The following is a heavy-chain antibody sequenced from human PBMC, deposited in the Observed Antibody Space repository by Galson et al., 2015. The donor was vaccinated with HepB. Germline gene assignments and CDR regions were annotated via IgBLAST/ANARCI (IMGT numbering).Heavy chain of an antibody. V-gene: IGHV3-30*18. CDR1: GFTFSSYG. CDR2: ISYDGSNK. J-gene: IGHJ6*02. D-gene: IGHD6-19*01. CDR3: ANEGGQWGQYYYYYGMDV. Sequence: SLRLSCAASGFTFSSYGMHWVRQAPGKGLEWVAVISYDGSNKYYADSVKGRFTISRDNSKNTLYLQMNSLRAEDTAVYYCANEGGQWGQYYYYYGMDVWGQGTTVTVSS.